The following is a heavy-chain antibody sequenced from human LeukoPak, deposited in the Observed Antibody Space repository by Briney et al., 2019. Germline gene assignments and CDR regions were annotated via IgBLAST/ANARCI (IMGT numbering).Heavy chain of an antibody. D-gene: IGHD2-15*01. CDR3: ARGGYCSGGSCDWFDP. CDR1: GFTFDDYG. J-gene: IGHJ5*02. CDR2: INWNGGIT. V-gene: IGHV3-20*01. Sequence: GGSLRLSCAASGFTFDDYGMSWVRQAPGKGLEWVSGINWNGGITGYADSVKGRFTISRDNAKNSLYLQMNSLRAEDTALYHCARGGYCSGGSCDWFDPWGQGTLVTVSS.